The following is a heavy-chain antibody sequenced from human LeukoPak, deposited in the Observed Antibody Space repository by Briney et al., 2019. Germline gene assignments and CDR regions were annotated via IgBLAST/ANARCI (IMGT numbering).Heavy chain of an antibody. Sequence: GGSLRLSCAASGFTFSSYSMNWVRQAPGKGLEWVSYISSSSSTIYYADSVKGRFTISRDNAKNSLYLQMNSLRAEDTAVYYCARGGVRYFDWSNWFDPWGQGTLVTVSS. V-gene: IGHV3-48*04. J-gene: IGHJ5*02. CDR1: GFTFSSYS. CDR3: ARGGVRYFDWSNWFDP. CDR2: ISSSSSTI. D-gene: IGHD3-9*01.